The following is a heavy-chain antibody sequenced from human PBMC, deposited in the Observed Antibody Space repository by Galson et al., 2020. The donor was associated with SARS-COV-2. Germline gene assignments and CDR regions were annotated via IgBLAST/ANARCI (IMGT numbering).Heavy chain of an antibody. CDR2: IYTSGST. Sequence: SETLSLTCTVSGGSISSGSYYWSWIRQPAGKGLEWIGRIYTSGSTNYNPSLKSRVTISVDTSKNQFSLKLSSVTAADTAVYYCARAHYYDSSGYSVNAFDIWGQGTMVTVSS. J-gene: IGHJ3*02. CDR3: ARAHYYDSSGYSVNAFDI. V-gene: IGHV4-61*02. D-gene: IGHD3-22*01. CDR1: GGSISSGSYY.